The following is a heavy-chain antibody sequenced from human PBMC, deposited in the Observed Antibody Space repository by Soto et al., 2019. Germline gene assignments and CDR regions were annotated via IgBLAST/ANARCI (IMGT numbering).Heavy chain of an antibody. D-gene: IGHD1-1*01. CDR3: ARGDDAFFYYGLDV. Sequence: KPSETLSLTCTVPGGSITSSYWSWIRRPPGKGLEWIAYIYDTGISGYTPSTSYNPSLKSRVTMSVDTSKSQFSLKLTSVTAADTAVYYCARGDDAFFYYGLDVWGQGITVTVYS. CDR1: GGSITSSY. J-gene: IGHJ6*02. V-gene: IGHV4-59*01. CDR2: IYDTGISGYTPST.